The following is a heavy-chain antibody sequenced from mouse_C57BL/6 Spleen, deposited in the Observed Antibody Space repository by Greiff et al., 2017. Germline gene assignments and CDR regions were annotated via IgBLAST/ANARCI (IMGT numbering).Heavy chain of an antibody. V-gene: IGHV1-15*01. J-gene: IGHJ4*01. D-gene: IGHD1-1*01. CDR3: TRSYDYGSSYNAMDY. Sequence: QVQLKQSGAELVRPGASVTLSCKASGYTFTDYEMHWVKQTPVHGLEWIGAIDPETGGTASNQKFKGKAILTADKSSSTAYMELRSLTSEDSAVYYCTRSYDYGSSYNAMDYWGQGTSVTVSS. CDR1: GYTFTDYE. CDR2: IDPETGGT.